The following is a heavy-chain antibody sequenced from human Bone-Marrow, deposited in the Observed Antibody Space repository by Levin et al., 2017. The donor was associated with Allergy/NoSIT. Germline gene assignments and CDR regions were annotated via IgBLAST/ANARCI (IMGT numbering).Heavy chain of an antibody. D-gene: IGHD5-24*01. CDR3: ARVGIRMATMARGDFEDY. CDR1: GFTFSSYS. Sequence: GGSLRLSCAASGFTFSSYSMNWVRQAPGKGLEWVSYISSSSSTIYYADSVTGRFTISRDNANNSLYLQMNSLRDEDTGVYYCARVGIRMATMARGDFEDYWGQGTLVTVSS. J-gene: IGHJ4*02. V-gene: IGHV3-48*02. CDR2: ISSSSSTI.